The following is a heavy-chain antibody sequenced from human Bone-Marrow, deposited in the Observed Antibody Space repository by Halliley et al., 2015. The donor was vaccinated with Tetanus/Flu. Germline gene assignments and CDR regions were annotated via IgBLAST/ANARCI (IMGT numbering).Heavy chain of an antibody. J-gene: IGHJ4*02. CDR1: NGSISSNNW. V-gene: IGHV4-4*02. CDR2: IYHSGST. Sequence: GLVKPSGTLSLTCAVSNGSISSNNWWNWVRQPPGKRLEWIGEIYHSGSTNYNPSLKSRVTISLDKSRSQFSLKLRSVTAADTAMYYCARDQGGVNAPFDYWGQGILITVSS. CDR3: ARDQGGVNAPFDY. D-gene: IGHD2-8*02.